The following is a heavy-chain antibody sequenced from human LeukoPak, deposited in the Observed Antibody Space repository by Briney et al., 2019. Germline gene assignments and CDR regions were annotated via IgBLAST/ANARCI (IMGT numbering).Heavy chain of an antibody. CDR2: ISSSSSYI. CDR3: AREGSLRFLEWLSPADAFDI. Sequence: GGSLRLSCAASGFTFSSYSMNWVRQAPGKGLEWVSSISSSSSYIYYADSVKGRFTISRDNAKNSLYLQMNSLRAEDTAVYYCAREGSLRFLEWLSPADAFDIWGQGTMVTVSS. V-gene: IGHV3-21*01. CDR1: GFTFSSYS. D-gene: IGHD3-3*01. J-gene: IGHJ3*02.